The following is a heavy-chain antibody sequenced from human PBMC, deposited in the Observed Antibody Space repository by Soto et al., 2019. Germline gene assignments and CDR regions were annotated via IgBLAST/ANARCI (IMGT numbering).Heavy chain of an antibody. D-gene: IGHD2-21*01. V-gene: IGHV3-9*01. J-gene: IGHJ4*02. CDR2: ISWDSGSI. CDR1: GFRFDEYA. Sequence: QLVESGGGLVQPGRSLRLSCVASGFRFDEYAIHWVRQAPGKGLEWVSGISWDSGSINYAGSVRGRVTVSRDNAKNSLYLHVTSLRSEDTAFYYCAKIVTRHSLVPVFDQGGQGALGSVSS. CDR3: AKIVTRHSLVPVFDQ.